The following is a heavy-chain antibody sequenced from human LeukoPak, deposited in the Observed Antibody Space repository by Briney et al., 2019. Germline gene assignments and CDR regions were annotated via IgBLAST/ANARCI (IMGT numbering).Heavy chain of an antibody. J-gene: IGHJ4*02. CDR3: ARGSYGHFDR. CDR2: FYSSGGT. Sequence: SETLSLTCSVSGGSINDYYWNWIRQPAGNGLEWIGRFYSSGGTYYNPSLKSPVSISVDKSKNQFSLKLSSVTAADTAVYYCARGSYGHFDRWGQGTLVTVSS. V-gene: IGHV4-4*07. D-gene: IGHD5-18*01. CDR1: GGSINDYY.